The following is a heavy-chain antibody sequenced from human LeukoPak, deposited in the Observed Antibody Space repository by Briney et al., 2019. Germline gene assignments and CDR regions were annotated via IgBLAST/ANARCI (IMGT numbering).Heavy chain of an antibody. CDR3: TRENHSSGWYIVDY. J-gene: IGHJ4*02. Sequence: GGSLRLSCTASGFTFGDYAMSWFRQAPGKGLEWVGFIRSKAYGGTTEYAASVKGRFTISRDDSKSIAYLQMNSLKTEDTAVYYCTRENHSSGWYIVDYWGQGTLVTVSS. D-gene: IGHD6-19*01. V-gene: IGHV3-49*03. CDR2: IRSKAYGGTT. CDR1: GFTFGDYA.